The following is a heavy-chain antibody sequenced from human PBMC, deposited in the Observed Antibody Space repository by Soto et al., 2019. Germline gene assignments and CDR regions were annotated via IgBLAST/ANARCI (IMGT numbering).Heavy chain of an antibody. D-gene: IGHD5-12*01. V-gene: IGHV4-59*01. Sequence: SETLSLTCTVSGGSISSYYWSWIRQPPGKGLEWIGYIYYSGSTNYNPSLKSRVTISVDTSKNQFSLKLSSVTAADTAMYYCARANSGYATGWFDPWGQGTLVTVSS. J-gene: IGHJ5*02. CDR2: IYYSGST. CDR1: GGSISSYY. CDR3: ARANSGYATGWFDP.